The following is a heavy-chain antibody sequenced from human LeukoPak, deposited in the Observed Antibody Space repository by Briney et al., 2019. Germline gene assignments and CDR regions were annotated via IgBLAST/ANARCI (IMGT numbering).Heavy chain of an antibody. CDR3: ARQTGSGLFILP. J-gene: IGHJ4*02. D-gene: IGHD3/OR15-3a*01. V-gene: IGHV4-39*01. CDR1: GGSISSGSYY. Sequence: SETLSLTCTVSGGSISSGSYYWSWIRQPPGKGLEWIGSIYYSGNTYYNASLKSQVSISIDTSKNQFSLRLTSVTAADTAVYYCARQTGSGLFILPGGQGTLVTVSS. CDR2: IYYSGNT.